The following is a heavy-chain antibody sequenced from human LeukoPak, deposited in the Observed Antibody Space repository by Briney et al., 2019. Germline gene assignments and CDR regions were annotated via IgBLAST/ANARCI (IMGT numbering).Heavy chain of an antibody. CDR2: IYYSGST. J-gene: IGHJ3*02. CDR3: AREDGRRDGYNYAFDI. Sequence: SQTLSLTCTVSGGSISRGDYYWSWIRQPPGKGLEWIGYIYYSGSTYYNPSLKSRVTISVDTSKNQFSLKLSSVTAADTAVYYCAREDGRRDGYNYAFDIWGQGTMVTVSS. CDR1: GGSISRGDYY. V-gene: IGHV4-30-4*01. D-gene: IGHD5-24*01.